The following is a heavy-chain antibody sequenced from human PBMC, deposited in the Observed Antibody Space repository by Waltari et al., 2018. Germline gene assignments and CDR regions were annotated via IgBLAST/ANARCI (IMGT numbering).Heavy chain of an antibody. D-gene: IGHD6-13*01. J-gene: IGHJ4*02. Sequence: QVQLQESGPGLVKPSETLSLTCTVSGYSISSGYYWGGIRQPPGKGREWIGNIYHSGTTYYNPSLKSRVTISVDTSKNQLSLKLNSGTAADTAVYYCARDRYSGSPKLYYFDYWGQGALVTVSS. V-gene: IGHV4-38-2*02. CDR1: GYSISSGYY. CDR3: ARDRYSGSPKLYYFDY. CDR2: IYHSGTT.